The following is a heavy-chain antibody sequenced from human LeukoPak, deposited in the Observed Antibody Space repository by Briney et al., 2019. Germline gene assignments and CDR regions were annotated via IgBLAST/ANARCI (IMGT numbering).Heavy chain of an antibody. V-gene: IGHV3-21*04. CDR3: AKSSYCGGDCYLLAFDI. D-gene: IGHD2-21*02. CDR1: GFTFSSYS. CDR2: ISSSSSYI. J-gene: IGHJ3*02. Sequence: GGSLRLSCAASGFTFSSYSMNWVRQAPGKGLEWVSSISSSSSYIYYADSVKGRFTISRDNSKNTLYLQMNSLRAEDAAVYYCAKSSYCGGDCYLLAFDIWGQGTMVTVSS.